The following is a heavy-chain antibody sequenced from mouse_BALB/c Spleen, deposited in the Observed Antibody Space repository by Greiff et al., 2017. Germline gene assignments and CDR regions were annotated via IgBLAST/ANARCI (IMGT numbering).Heavy chain of an antibody. J-gene: IGHJ4*01. CDR1: GYTFTNYW. V-gene: IGHV1-63*02. CDR2: IYPGGGYT. Sequence: QVQLQQSGAELVRPGTSVKISCKASGYTFTNYWLGWVKQRPGHGLEWIGDIYPGGGYTNYNEKFKGKATLTADTSSSTAYMQLSSLTSEDSAVYFCARSGYYGSSYLYYAMDYWGQGTSVTVSS. CDR3: ARSGYYGSSYLYYAMDY. D-gene: IGHD1-1*01.